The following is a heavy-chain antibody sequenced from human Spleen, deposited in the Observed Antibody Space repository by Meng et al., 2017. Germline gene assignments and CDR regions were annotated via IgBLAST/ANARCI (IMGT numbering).Heavy chain of an antibody. CDR2: INHSGST. D-gene: IGHD1-26*01. V-gene: IGHV4-34*01. CDR3: ARDEFSGSYYSP. CDR1: GGSFSGYY. Sequence: SETLSLTCAVYGGSFSGYYWSWIRQPPGKGLEWIGEINHSGSTNYNPSLKSRVTISVDTSKNQFSLKLSSVTAADTAVYYCARDEFSGSYYSPWGQGTLVTVSS. J-gene: IGHJ5*02.